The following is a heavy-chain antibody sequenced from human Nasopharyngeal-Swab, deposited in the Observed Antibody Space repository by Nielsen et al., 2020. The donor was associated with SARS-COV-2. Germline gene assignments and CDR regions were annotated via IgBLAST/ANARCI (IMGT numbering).Heavy chain of an antibody. D-gene: IGHD3-16*02. V-gene: IGHV3-7*03. CDR3: TGGGDEYDYVWGSYRPLLYH. CDR2: IKTDGSET. Sequence: LKISCAASEFTFSSYWMSWVRQAPGKGLNWVASIKTDGSETYYGDSVKGRFTISRDNMKNSLHLQMNSLRVEDTAVYYCTGGGDEYDYVWGSYRPLLYHWGQGTLVTVSS. CDR1: EFTFSSYW. J-gene: IGHJ5*02.